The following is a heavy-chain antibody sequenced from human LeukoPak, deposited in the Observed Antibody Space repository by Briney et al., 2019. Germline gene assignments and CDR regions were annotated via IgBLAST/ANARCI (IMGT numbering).Heavy chain of an antibody. J-gene: IGHJ4*02. D-gene: IGHD1-26*01. CDR3: ARHDSGSYSGELKYEHLDY. V-gene: IGHV5-51*01. CDR2: IYPGDSDT. CDR1: GYSFTSYW. Sequence: GESLKISCKGSGYSFTSYWIGWVRQMPGKGLEWMGIIYPGDSDTRYSPSFQGQVTISADKSISTAYLQWSSLKASDTAMYYCARHDSGSYSGELKYEHLDYWGQGTLVTVSS.